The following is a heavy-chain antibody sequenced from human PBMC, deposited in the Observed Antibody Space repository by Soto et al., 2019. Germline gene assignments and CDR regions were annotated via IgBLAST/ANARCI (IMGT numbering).Heavy chain of an antibody. V-gene: IGHV1-18*01. CDR1: GYHLTSYG. D-gene: IGHD3-9*01. CDR3: ATTTGYSYYYYGMGV. J-gene: IGHJ6*02. Sequence: QVQLVQSGAEVKKPGASVKVSCKASGYHLTSYGISWVRQAPGQGLEWMGWISAYNGDTNYAQKFQGRGTLTTDTSTSTAYKEPRSLRSDDTAVYYFATTTGYSYYYYGMGVWGQGTTVTVSS. CDR2: ISAYNGDT.